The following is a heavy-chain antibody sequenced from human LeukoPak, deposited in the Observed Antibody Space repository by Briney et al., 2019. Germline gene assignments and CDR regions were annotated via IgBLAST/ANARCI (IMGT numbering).Heavy chain of an antibody. V-gene: IGHV4-30-2*01. CDR2: IYHSGST. D-gene: IGHD5-18*01. CDR1: GGSISSGGYS. CDR3: ARVAAMAYFDY. J-gene: IGHJ4*02. Sequence: SETPSLTCAVSGGSISSGGYSWSWIRQPPGKGLEWVGYIYHSGSTYYNPSLKSRVTISVDRSKNQFSLKLSSVTAADTAVYYCARVAAMAYFDYWGQGTLVTVSS.